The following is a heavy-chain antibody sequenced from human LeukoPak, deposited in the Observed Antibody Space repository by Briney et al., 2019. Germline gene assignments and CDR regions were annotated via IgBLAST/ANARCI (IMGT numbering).Heavy chain of an antibody. CDR2: ISYDGSNK. J-gene: IGHJ6*03. CDR3: ARAVAGTSGYYYYMDV. V-gene: IGHV3-30*03. Sequence: GRSLRLSCAASGFTFSSYGMHWVRRAPGKGLEWVAVISYDGSNKYYADSVKGRFTISRDNSKNTLYLQMNSLRVEDTAVYYCARAVAGTSGYYYYMDVWGKGTTVTISS. D-gene: IGHD6-19*01. CDR1: GFTFSSYG.